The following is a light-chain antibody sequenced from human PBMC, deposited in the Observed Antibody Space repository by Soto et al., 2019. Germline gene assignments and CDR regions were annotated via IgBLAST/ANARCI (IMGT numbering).Light chain of an antibody. V-gene: IGKV3-11*01. Sequence: EIVMTQSPATLSVSPGERATLSCRASQSVSSDLAWYHQKPGQAPRLLIYSASTRATGIPARFSGSGSGTDFTLTISSLEPEDFAVYYCQQRSNWPPITFGQGTRLEI. CDR3: QQRSNWPPIT. J-gene: IGKJ5*01. CDR2: SAS. CDR1: QSVSSD.